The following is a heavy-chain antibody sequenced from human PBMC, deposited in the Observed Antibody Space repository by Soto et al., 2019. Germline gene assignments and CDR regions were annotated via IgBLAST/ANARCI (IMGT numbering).Heavy chain of an antibody. J-gene: IGHJ6*02. D-gene: IGHD2-8*02. V-gene: IGHV4-30-4*01. CDR2: IYYSGST. Sequence: LSLTCTVSGGSLNSGDYHWSWIRQSPGKGLEWIGAIYYSGSTYYNPSLKSRIRISVDTSKNQFSLKVNSVTAADTAVYYCARDSRVPSAGAMDVWGQGTTVTASS. CDR3: ARDSRVPSAGAMDV. CDR1: GGSLNSGDYH.